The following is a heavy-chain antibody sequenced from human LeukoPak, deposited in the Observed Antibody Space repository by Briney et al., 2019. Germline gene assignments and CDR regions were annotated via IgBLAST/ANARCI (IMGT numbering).Heavy chain of an antibody. V-gene: IGHV3-23*01. CDR1: GFTFSSYA. D-gene: IGHD3-22*01. CDR2: ISGSGDNT. CDR3: AKDYDYDSSGYYDY. J-gene: IGHJ4*02. Sequence: GGSLRLSCAASGFTFSSYAMSWVRQAPGKGLEWVSGISGSGDNTYYADSVKGRFTISRDNSKNTLYLQMNSLRAEDTAVYYCAKDYDYDSSGYYDYWGQGTLVTVSS.